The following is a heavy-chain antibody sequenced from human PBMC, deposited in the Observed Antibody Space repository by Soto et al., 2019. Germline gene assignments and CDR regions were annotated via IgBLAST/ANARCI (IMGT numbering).Heavy chain of an antibody. J-gene: IGHJ5*02. Sequence: SVQVSCKASGGTFSSYAISWVRQAPGQGLEWMGGIIPIFGTANYAQKFQGRVTITADESTSTAYMELSSLRSEDTAVYYCARERGPNYDFWSGYYRRGWFDPWGQGTLVTVSS. CDR2: IIPIFGTA. D-gene: IGHD3-3*01. CDR1: GGTFSSYA. CDR3: ARERGPNYDFWSGYYRRGWFDP. V-gene: IGHV1-69*13.